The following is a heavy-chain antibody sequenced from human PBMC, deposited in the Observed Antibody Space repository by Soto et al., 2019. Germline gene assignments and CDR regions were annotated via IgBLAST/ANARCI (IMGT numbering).Heavy chain of an antibody. V-gene: IGHV3-64*01. Sequence: GGSLRLSCAASGFTFSSYAMHWVRQAPGKGLEYVSAISSNGCSTYYANSVKGRFTISRDNSKNTLYLQMGSLRAEDMAVYYCASRDDLDDWGQGTLVTVSS. CDR1: GFTFSSYA. D-gene: IGHD1-1*01. J-gene: IGHJ4*02. CDR3: ASRDDLDD. CDR2: ISSNGCST.